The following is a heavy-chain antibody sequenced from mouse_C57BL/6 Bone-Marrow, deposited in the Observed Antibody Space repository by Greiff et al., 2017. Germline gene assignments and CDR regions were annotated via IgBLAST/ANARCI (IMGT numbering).Heavy chain of an antibody. D-gene: IGHD1-1*01. CDR2: IRSKSSNYAT. V-gene: IGHV10-3*01. Sequence: EVQRVESGGGLVQPKGSLKLSCAASGFTFNTYAMHWVRQAPGKGLEWVARIRSKSSNYATYYADSVKDRFTISSDDSQSMLYLQMNNLKTEETAVYYCVGEGLTTVVARGAMDYWGQGTSVTVSS. J-gene: IGHJ4*01. CDR3: VGEGLTTVVARGAMDY. CDR1: GFTFNTYA.